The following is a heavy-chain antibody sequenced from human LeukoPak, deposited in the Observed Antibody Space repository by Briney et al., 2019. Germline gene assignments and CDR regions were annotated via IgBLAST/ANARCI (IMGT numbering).Heavy chain of an antibody. CDR1: GFTFSSYP. CDR3: ARDGGGYYASGTHYYFDC. V-gene: IGHV3-30-3*01. Sequence: RRSLRLSCAASGFTFSSYPMHWVRQAPGKGLEWVGVISYDGSNKYSADSVKGRFTISRDNSKNTLYLQVSSLRAEDTAVYYCARDGGGYYASGTHYYFDCWGQGNLVTVSS. J-gene: IGHJ4*02. D-gene: IGHD3-10*01. CDR2: ISYDGSNK.